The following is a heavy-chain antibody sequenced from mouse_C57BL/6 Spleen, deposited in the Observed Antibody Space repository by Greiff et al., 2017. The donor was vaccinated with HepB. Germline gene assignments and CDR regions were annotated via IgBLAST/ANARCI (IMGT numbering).Heavy chain of an antibody. D-gene: IGHD2-12*01. CDR2: IYPGSGNT. CDR3: ARGDDFAWFAY. Sequence: VQLQQSGTELVRPGASVKLSCKASGYTFTDYYINWVKQRPGQGLEWIARIYPGSGNTYYNEKFKGKATLTAEKSSSTAYMQLSSLTSEDSAVYVWARGDDFAWFAYWGQGTLVTVSA. V-gene: IGHV1-76*01. J-gene: IGHJ3*01. CDR1: GYTFTDYY.